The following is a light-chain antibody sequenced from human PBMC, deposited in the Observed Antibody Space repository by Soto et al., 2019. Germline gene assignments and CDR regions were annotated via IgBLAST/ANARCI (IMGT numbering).Light chain of an antibody. CDR1: ESISGW. CDR2: DAS. J-gene: IGKJ1*01. V-gene: IGKV1-5*01. Sequence: IQMTQSPSTLSASLGDRVTITCRASESISGWLAWYQQKPGEAPKLLIYDASTLESGVPSRFSGSVSETQGTITISSLKTEDGATYYCQQHYTYPWTFGQGTKVDIK. CDR3: QQHYTYPWT.